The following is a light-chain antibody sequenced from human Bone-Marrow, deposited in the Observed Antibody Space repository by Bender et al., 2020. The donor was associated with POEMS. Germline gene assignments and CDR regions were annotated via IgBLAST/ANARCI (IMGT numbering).Light chain of an antibody. J-gene: IGLJ1*01. Sequence: HSALTQPASVSGSPGQSITISCTGTSSDVASNNLASWYQHHPGKAPKLILYADNRRPSGVSHRFSGSKSGNTASLTISGLLTEDESDYFCSSYAGGLTFVFGTGTKVTVL. CDR3: SSYAGGLTFV. CDR2: ADN. V-gene: IGLV2-23*01. CDR1: SSDVASNNL.